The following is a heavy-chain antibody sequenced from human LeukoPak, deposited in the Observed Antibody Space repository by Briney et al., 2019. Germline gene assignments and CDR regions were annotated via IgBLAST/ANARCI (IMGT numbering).Heavy chain of an antibody. J-gene: IGHJ4*02. CDR2: IKADGGEK. CDR1: GFTFSTYW. V-gene: IGHV3-7*01. D-gene: IGHD3-22*01. Sequence: GSLRLSCAASGFTFSTYWMNWFRQTPGKGLEWVAKIKADGGEKDHVASVKGRFTISRDNAKNSLYLQMNSLRAEDTAVYYCARDPAGYYDSSGSYFDYWGQGTLVTVSS. CDR3: ARDPAGYYDSSGSYFDY.